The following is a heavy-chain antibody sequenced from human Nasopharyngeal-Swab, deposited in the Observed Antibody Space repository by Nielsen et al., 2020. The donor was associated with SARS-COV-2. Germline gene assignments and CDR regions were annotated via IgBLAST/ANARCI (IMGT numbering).Heavy chain of an antibody. V-gene: IGHV3-9*01. CDR2: ISWNSGSI. J-gene: IGHJ4*02. CDR1: GFTFDDYA. Sequence: SLKISCAASGFTFDDYAMHWVRQAPGKGLEWVSGISWNSGSIGYADFVKGRFTISRDNAKNSLYLQMNSLRAEDTALYYCAKGGTNWANFDYWGQGTLVTVSS. D-gene: IGHD7-27*01. CDR3: AKGGTNWANFDY.